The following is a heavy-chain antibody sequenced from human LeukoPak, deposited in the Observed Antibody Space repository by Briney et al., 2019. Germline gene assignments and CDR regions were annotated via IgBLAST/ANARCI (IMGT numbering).Heavy chain of an antibody. CDR1: GGTFSSYA. J-gene: IGHJ4*02. Sequence: SVKVSCKASGGTFSSYAISWERQAPGQGLEWMGGIIPIFGTANYAQKFQGRVTITADESTSTAYMELSSLRSEDTAVYYCARGGVPAAILFDYWGQGTLVTVFS. D-gene: IGHD2-2*01. CDR2: IIPIFGTA. CDR3: ARGGVPAAILFDY. V-gene: IGHV1-69*01.